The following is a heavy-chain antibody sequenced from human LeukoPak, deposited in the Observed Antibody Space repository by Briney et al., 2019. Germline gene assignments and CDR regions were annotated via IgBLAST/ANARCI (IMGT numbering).Heavy chain of an antibody. Sequence: QPGRSLRLSCACSGFIFSSYAMHGVRQAPGKGRVGVAVISYDVSKKYYADSVKGRFPISRDNYKNTLYLQMNSLRAEDTTVYYCARDFSYSPNALDYWGQGTLVTVSS. CDR2: ISYDVSKK. J-gene: IGHJ4*02. CDR3: ARDFSYSPNALDY. CDR1: GFIFSSYA. D-gene: IGHD5-18*01. V-gene: IGHV3-30-3*01.